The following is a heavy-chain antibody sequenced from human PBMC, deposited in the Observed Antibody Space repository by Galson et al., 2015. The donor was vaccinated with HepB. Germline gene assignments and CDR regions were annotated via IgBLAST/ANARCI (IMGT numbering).Heavy chain of an antibody. CDR1: GYTFTSYG. D-gene: IGHD6-13*01. CDR3: ARGERPGWSSCWYGTEWFDP. Sequence: SVKVSCKASGYTFTSYGISWVRQAPGQGLEWMGWIIPILGIANYAQKFQGRVTITADKSTSTAYMELSSLRSEDTAVYYCARGERPGWSSCWYGTEWFDPWGQGTLVTVSS. V-gene: IGHV1-69*10. CDR2: IIPILGIA. J-gene: IGHJ5*02.